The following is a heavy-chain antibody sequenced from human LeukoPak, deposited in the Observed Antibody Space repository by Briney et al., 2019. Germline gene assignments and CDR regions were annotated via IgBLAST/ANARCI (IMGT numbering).Heavy chain of an antibody. CDR3: ARDLPVAAADF. Sequence: GGSLRLSCAASGFTFSDYYMSWIRQAPGKGLEWVSYISSSGSTIYYADSVKGRFTVSRDEAKNSLHLQMNSLRAEDTALYYCARDLPVAAADFWGQGTLVTVSS. CDR1: GFTFSDYY. V-gene: IGHV3-11*04. CDR2: ISSSGSTI. J-gene: IGHJ4*02. D-gene: IGHD6-13*01.